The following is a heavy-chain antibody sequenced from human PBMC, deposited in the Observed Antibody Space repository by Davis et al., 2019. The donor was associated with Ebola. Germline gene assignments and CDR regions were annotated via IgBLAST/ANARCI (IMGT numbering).Heavy chain of an antibody. D-gene: IGHD3-10*01. Sequence: SLIISCASSGFIFSSYGMHWARPAPGKGQGWVAVIWYDGSKKYYADSVKGRFTISRDNSKHTLYLQMNSLRAEDTAVYYCAHFGVTQNTYDIWGQGTMVTVSS. CDR1: GFIFSSYG. CDR3: AHFGVTQNTYDI. CDR2: IWYDGSKK. J-gene: IGHJ3*02. V-gene: IGHV3-33*01.